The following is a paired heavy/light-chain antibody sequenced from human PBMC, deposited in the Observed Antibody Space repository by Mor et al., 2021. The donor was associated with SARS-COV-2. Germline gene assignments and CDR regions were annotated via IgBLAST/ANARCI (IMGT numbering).Light chain of an antibody. J-gene: IGKJ1*01. CDR1: QSVSNN. CDR3: HQYINWPRT. CDR2: GAS. V-gene: IGKV3-15*01. Sequence: EIVMTQSPATLSVSPGEGATLSCRASQSVSNNLAWYQQKPGQTPRLLIYGASTRATGISARFSGSGYGTDFTLTISSLQSEDFAVYYCHQYINWPRTFGQGTKVEIK.
Heavy chain of an antibody. Sequence: EVQLVESGGGLVKPGGSLRLSCAASGFTFSNAWMTWVRQAPGKGLEWVGRIKSITAGGTTDFAAPVKGRFTISRDDSKNTLYLQMTSLETDDTAVYYCLGGNILTGEERWGQGTLVTVSS. J-gene: IGHJ4*02. V-gene: IGHV3-15*01. D-gene: IGHD3-9*01. CDR1: GFTFSNAW. CDR2: IKSITAGGTT. CDR3: LGGNILTGEER.